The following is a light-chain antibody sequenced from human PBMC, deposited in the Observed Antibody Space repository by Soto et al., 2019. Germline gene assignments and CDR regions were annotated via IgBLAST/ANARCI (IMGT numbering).Light chain of an antibody. CDR2: DAS. Sequence: EIVLTQSPATLSLSPGERATLSCWASQSVSSYLAWYQQKPGQAPRLLIYDASNRATDIPARFRGCWSGTGFLLTISRLEPEDFAVYYCQQRSEWPLTFGGGTKVEIK. CDR3: QQRSEWPLT. V-gene: IGKV3-11*01. J-gene: IGKJ4*01. CDR1: QSVSSY.